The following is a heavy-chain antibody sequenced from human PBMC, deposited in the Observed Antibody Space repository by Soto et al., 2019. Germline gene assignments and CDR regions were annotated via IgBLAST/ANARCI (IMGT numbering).Heavy chain of an antibody. Sequence: QVQLVESGGGVVQPGRSLRLSCAASGFTFSSYGMHWVRQAPGKGLEWVAVISYDGSNKYYADSVKGRFTISRDNSKNSLYLQMNSLRAEHTAVYYCAKDDYDILTGIDYWGQGNLVTVSS. V-gene: IGHV3-30*18. CDR2: ISYDGSNK. CDR3: AKDDYDILTGIDY. CDR1: GFTFSSYG. J-gene: IGHJ4*02. D-gene: IGHD3-9*01.